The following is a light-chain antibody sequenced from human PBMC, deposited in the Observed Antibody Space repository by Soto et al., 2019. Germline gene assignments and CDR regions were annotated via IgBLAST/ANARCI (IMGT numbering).Light chain of an antibody. J-gene: IGLJ3*02. CDR2: GVN. V-gene: IGLV2-23*02. CDR3: FSYAGSSIWV. Sequence: QSALTQPASVSGSPGQSITISCTGTRSDIGSYNNVAWYQKHPGKAPRVMIFGVNKRPSGISNRFFGSKSGSTASLTISGLQAEDEADYFCFSYAGSSIWVFGGGTKVTVL. CDR1: RSDIGSYNN.